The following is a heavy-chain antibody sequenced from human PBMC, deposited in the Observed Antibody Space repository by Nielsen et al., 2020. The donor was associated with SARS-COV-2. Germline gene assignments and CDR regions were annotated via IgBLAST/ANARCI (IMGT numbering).Heavy chain of an antibody. V-gene: IGHV3-30*04. CDR1: GFTFSSYA. J-gene: IGHJ6*02. CDR3: ARGGSGPAAIDYGMDV. D-gene: IGHD2-2*01. CDR2: ISYDGSNK. Sequence: GESLRISCAASGFTFSSYAMHWVRQAPGKGLEWVAVISYDGSNKYYADSVKGRFTISRDNSKNTLYLQMNSLRAEDTAVYYCARGGSGPAAIDYGMDVWGQGTTVTVSS.